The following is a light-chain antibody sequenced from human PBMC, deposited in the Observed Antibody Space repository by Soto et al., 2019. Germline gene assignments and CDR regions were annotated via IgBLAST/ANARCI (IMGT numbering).Light chain of an antibody. V-gene: IGKV1-5*01. Sequence: DIQMTQSPSTLSASVGDRVTITCRASQTIRSWLAWYQQKPGKAPKLLIYDASSLESGVPSRFSGSGSGTEFTLTISSLQPDDFATHYCQQYNSYLYTFGQGTKVEVK. J-gene: IGKJ2*01. CDR2: DAS. CDR1: QTIRSW. CDR3: QQYNSYLYT.